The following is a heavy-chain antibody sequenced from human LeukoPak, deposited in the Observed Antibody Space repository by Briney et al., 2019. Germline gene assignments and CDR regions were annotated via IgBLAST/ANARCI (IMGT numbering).Heavy chain of an antibody. CDR1: GGSVSSGSYY. CDR2: IYYSGST. J-gene: IGHJ4*02. CDR3: AGGDIVVVPAADLGYYFDY. Sequence: SETLFLTCAVSGGSVSSGSYYWSWIRQPPGKGLEWIGYIYYSGSTYYNPSLKSRVTISVDTSKNQFSLKLSSVTAADTAVYYCAGGDIVVVPAADLGYYFDYWGQGTLVTVSS. V-gene: IGHV4-31*11. D-gene: IGHD2-2*01.